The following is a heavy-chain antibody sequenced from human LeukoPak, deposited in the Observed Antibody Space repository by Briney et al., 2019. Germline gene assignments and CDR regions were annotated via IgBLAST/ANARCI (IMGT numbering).Heavy chain of an antibody. CDR3: ARLARLTLIRGVTGYHSLDV. V-gene: IGHV4-59*01. J-gene: IGHJ6*04. Sequence: SETLSLTCTVSGGSIDSFYWSWIRQSPGGGLEWIGYICYSGTTNYNPSLKSRLTISVDTSKNQFSLKLSSVTAADTAVYYCARLARLTLIRGVTGYHSLDVWGKGTKVTVSS. CDR2: ICYSGTT. D-gene: IGHD3-10*01. CDR1: GGSIDSFY.